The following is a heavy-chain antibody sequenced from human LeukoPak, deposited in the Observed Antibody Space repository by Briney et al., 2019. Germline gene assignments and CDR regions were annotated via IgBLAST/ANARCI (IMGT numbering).Heavy chain of an antibody. CDR1: GFTFSSYW. Sequence: GGSLRLSCAASGFTFSSYWMHWVRQAPGKGLVWVSRINSDGSTTNYADSVKGRFTISRDNAKNTLYLQMNSLRAEDTALYYCARDPYSNYVSYRDYWGQGTLVTVSS. D-gene: IGHD4-11*01. J-gene: IGHJ4*02. CDR3: ARDPYSNYVSYRDY. CDR2: INSDGSTT. V-gene: IGHV3-74*01.